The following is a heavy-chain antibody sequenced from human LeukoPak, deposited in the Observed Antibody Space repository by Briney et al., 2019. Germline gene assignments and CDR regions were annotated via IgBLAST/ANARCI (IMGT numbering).Heavy chain of an antibody. J-gene: IGHJ4*02. CDR2: ISGSGGST. D-gene: IGHD2-2*01. CDR1: GFTFSSYA. Sequence: GRSLRLSCAASGFTFSSYAMHWVRQAPGKGLEWVSAISGSGGSTYYADSVKGRFTISRDNSKNTLHLQMNSLRAEDTAVYYCAKDGGWYCSSTSCYGFDYWGQGTLVTVSS. V-gene: IGHV3-23*01. CDR3: AKDGGWYCSSTSCYGFDY.